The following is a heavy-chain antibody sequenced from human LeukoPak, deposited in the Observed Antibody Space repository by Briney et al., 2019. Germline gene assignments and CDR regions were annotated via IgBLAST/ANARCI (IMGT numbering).Heavy chain of an antibody. V-gene: IGHV4-61*02. D-gene: IGHD5-18*01. J-gene: IGHJ4*02. CDR1: GGSISSGSYY. CDR3: ARIPYSYGPREY. Sequence: PSETLSLTCTVSGGSISSGSYYWSWIRQPAGKGLEWIGRIYTSGSTNYNPSLKSRVTIPVDTSKNQFSLKLSSVTAADTAVYYCARIPYSYGPREYWGQGTLVTVSS. CDR2: IYTSGST.